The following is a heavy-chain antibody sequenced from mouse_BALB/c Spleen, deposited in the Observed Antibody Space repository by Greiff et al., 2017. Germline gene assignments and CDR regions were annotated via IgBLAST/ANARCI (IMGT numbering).Heavy chain of an antibody. Sequence: VQLQQPGAELVKPGASVKLSCKASGYTFTSYYMYWVKQSHGKSLEWIGGINPNNGGTSYNQKFKGKATLTVDKSSSTAYMELRSLTSEDSAVYYCARRGANYYGSSYGYFDVWGAGTTVTVSS. CDR3: ARRGANYYGSSYGYFDV. V-gene: IGHV1-26*01. J-gene: IGHJ1*01. CDR2: INPNNGGT. CDR1: GYTFTSYY. D-gene: IGHD1-1*01.